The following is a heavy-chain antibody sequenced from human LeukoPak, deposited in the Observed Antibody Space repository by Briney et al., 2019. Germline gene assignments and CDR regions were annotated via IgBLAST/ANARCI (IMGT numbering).Heavy chain of an antibody. CDR2: IIPIFGTA. D-gene: IGHD3-22*01. CDR3: ARARHDYYDSSGYHY. V-gene: IGHV1-69*13. Sequence: SVRVSCKASGGTFISYAISWVRQAPGQGLEWMGGIIPIFGTANYAQKFQGRVTITADESTSTAYMELSSLRSEDTAVYYCARARHDYYDSSGYHYWGQGTLVTVSS. J-gene: IGHJ4*02. CDR1: GGTFISYA.